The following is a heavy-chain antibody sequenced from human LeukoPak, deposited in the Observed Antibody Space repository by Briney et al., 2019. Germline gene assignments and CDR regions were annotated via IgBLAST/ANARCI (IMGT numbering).Heavy chain of an antibody. CDR2: ISPYNDNT. J-gene: IGHJ4*02. CDR1: GYRLVSYG. D-gene: IGHD2-2*01. Sequence: GASVKVSCRASGYRLVSYGISWIRQAPGQGLEWMGWISPYNDNTIYAQKVQGRVTMTTDTSTNTAYMELRSLKSDDTAVYYCARDPNIVVEPAAEGFDYWGQGTQVTVSS. CDR3: ARDPNIVVEPAAEGFDY. V-gene: IGHV1-18*01.